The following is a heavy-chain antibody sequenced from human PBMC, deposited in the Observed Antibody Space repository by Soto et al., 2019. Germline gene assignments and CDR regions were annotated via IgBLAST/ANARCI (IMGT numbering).Heavy chain of an antibody. CDR2: IYHSGTT. CDR1: GVSIISGDHY. CDR3: ATYYDSSGPTFDY. J-gene: IGHJ4*02. D-gene: IGHD3-22*01. V-gene: IGHV4-30-4*01. Sequence: SETLSLTCPVPGVSIISGDHYWSWVRQPPGKGLEWIAYIYHSGTTYFNPSLKSRVTMSVDTSKSQFSLRLSSVTAADTAVYYCATYYDSSGPTFDYWGQGALVTVSS.